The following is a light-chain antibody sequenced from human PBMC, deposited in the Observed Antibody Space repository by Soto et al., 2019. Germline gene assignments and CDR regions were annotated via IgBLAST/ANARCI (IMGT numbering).Light chain of an antibody. CDR1: QDISSH. CDR2: AAS. Sequence: DVQLTQSPSFLSVSVGDRVSITCRASQDISSHLAWYQQIPGKGPKLLIYAASTLQSGVPPRFSGSGSGTEFTLAISSLQPEDFATYYCQQVNGYPHTFGQGTKLEIK. J-gene: IGKJ2*01. CDR3: QQVNGYPHT. V-gene: IGKV1-9*01.